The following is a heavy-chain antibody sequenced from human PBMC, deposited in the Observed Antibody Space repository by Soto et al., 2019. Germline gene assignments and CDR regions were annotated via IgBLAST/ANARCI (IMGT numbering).Heavy chain of an antibody. J-gene: IGHJ6*02. CDR1: GFTFSSYA. Sequence: GGSLRLSCAASGFTFSSYAMHWVRQAPGKGLEWVAVISYDGSNKYYADSVKGRFTISRDNSKSTLYLQMNSLRAEDTAVYYCARGNVVPAANYYYGMDVWGQGTTVTVSS. D-gene: IGHD2-2*01. CDR2: ISYDGSNK. V-gene: IGHV3-30-3*01. CDR3: ARGNVVPAANYYYGMDV.